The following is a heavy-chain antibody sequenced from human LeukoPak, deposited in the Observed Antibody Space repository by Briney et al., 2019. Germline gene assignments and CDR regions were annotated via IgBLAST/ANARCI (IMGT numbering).Heavy chain of an antibody. CDR1: GGSISSYY. CDR3: ARHHPYGDYFDY. V-gene: IGHV4-59*01. CDR2: IYYSGST. D-gene: IGHD4-17*01. J-gene: IGHJ4*02. Sequence: SETLSLTCTVSGGSISSYYWSWIRQPPGKGLEWIGYIYYSGSTNYNPSLKSRVTISVDTSKNQFSLKLSSVTAADTAVYYCARHHPYGDYFDYWGQGTLVTVSS.